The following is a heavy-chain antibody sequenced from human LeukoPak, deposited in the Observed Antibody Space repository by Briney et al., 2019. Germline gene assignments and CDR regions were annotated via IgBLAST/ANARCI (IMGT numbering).Heavy chain of an antibody. D-gene: IGHD3-10*01. CDR1: GYTFNGYY. J-gene: IGHJ4*02. Sequence: GASVKVSCKDSGYTFNGYYMHWVRQAPGQGLEWMGWINPNSGGTTYTQKFPARVTLTRDTSISPANMELSSLSSDDTAGYYCARAPSGSYYKTHFVNSGQGTLASVSS. V-gene: IGHV1-2*02. CDR3: ARAPSGSYYKTHFVN. CDR2: INPNSGGT.